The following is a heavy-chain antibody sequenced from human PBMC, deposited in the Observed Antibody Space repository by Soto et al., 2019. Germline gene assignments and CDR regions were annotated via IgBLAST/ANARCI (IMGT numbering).Heavy chain of an antibody. D-gene: IGHD5-12*01. Sequence: EVQLVESGGGLVQPGRSLRLSCVASGFTFDDYGLHWVRQTPEKGLEWVSSITWNSGSVFYADSVKGRFTISRDNAKNSLYLQMNGLRVEDTALYYCAKDNRGYDNGAFNFWGQGTMVTVSS. J-gene: IGHJ3*01. CDR2: ITWNSGSV. CDR1: GFTFDDYG. CDR3: AKDNRGYDNGAFNF. V-gene: IGHV3-9*01.